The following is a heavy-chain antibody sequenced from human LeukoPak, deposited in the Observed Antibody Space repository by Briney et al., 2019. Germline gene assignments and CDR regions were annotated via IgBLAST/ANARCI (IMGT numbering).Heavy chain of an antibody. CDR2: IYHSGST. V-gene: IGHV4-4*02. CDR1: GGSISSSNW. D-gene: IGHD3-3*01. Sequence: PSGTLSLTCAVSGGSISSSNWWSWVRQPPGRGLEWIGEIYHSGSTNYNRSLKSRVTISVDKSKNQFSLKLSSVTAADTAVYYCARVVIIPSNWFDPWGQGTLVTVSS. CDR3: ARVVIIPSNWFDP. J-gene: IGHJ5*02.